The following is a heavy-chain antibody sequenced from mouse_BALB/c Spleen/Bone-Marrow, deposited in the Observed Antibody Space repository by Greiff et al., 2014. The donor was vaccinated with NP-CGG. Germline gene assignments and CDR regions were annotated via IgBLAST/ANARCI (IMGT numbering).Heavy chain of an antibody. V-gene: IGHV3-2*02. CDR1: GYSITSDYA. J-gene: IGHJ4*01. CDR2: ISYSGST. Sequence: EVQRVESGPGLVKPSQSLSLTCTVTGYSITSDYAWNWIRQFPGNKLEWMGYISYSGSTSYHPSLKSRISITRDTSKNQFFLQLNSVTIEDTATYFCATLYGDYDYAMDYWGQGTSVTVSS. CDR3: ATLYGDYDYAMDY. D-gene: IGHD2-13*01.